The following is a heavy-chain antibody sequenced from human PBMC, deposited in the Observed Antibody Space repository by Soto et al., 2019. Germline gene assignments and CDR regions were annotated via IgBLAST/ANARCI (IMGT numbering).Heavy chain of an antibody. D-gene: IGHD6-6*01. V-gene: IGHV5-51*01. CDR2: IYPGDSDT. J-gene: IGHJ6*02. CDR3: ASSSRGYYYGMDV. Sequence: GESLKISCKGSGYSFTSYWIGWVRQMPGKGLEWMGIIYPGDSDTRYSPSFQGQVTISADKSISTAYLQWSSLKAADTAMYYCASSSRGYYYGMDVWGQGTTVTVSS. CDR1: GYSFTSYW.